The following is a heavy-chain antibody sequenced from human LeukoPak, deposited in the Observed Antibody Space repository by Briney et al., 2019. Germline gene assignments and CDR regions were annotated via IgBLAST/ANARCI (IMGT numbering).Heavy chain of an antibody. D-gene: IGHD2-15*01. Sequence: ASVKVSCKASGYTFTSYAMHWVRQAPGQRLEWMGWINAGNGNTKYSQKFQGRVTITRDTSASTAYMELSSLRSEDTAVYYCAREIYCSGGSCPFVYYYYGMDVWGQGTTVTVSS. CDR1: GYTFTSYA. J-gene: IGHJ6*02. CDR2: INAGNGNT. CDR3: AREIYCSGGSCPFVYYYYGMDV. V-gene: IGHV1-3*01.